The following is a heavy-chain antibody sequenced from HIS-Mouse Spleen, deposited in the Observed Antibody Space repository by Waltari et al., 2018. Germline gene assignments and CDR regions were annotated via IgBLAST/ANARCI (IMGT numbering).Heavy chain of an antibody. V-gene: IGHV4-34*01. CDR1: GGSFSGYY. Sequence: QVQLQQWGAGLLKPSETLSLTCAVYGGSFSGYYWSWIRQPPGKGLEWIGEINSSGSTTYTPTLKSRVTISVDTSKNQFSLKLSSVTAADTAVYYCARVADYWGQGTLVTVSS. CDR2: INSSGST. CDR3: ARVADY. J-gene: IGHJ4*02.